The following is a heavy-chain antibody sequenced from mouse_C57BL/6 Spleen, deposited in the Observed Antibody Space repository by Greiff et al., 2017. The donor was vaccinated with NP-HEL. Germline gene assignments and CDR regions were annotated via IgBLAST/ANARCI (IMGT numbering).Heavy chain of an antibody. D-gene: IGHD2-4*01. CDR3: ARSWYEYDGGSWYFDV. CDR2: INTNNGGT. Sequence: EVQLQQSGPELVKPGASVKMSCKASGYTFTDYNMPWVKQSHGKSLEWLGYINTNNGGTSYNQKFKGKATLTVNKSSSTSYMERRSLTSEDSVVYCCARSWYEYDGGSWYFDVWGTGTTVTVSA. J-gene: IGHJ1*03. V-gene: IGHV1-22*01. CDR1: GYTFTDYN.